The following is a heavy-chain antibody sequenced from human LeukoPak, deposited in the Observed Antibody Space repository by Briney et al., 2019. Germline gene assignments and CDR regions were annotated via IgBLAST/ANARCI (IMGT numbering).Heavy chain of an antibody. J-gene: IGHJ4*02. D-gene: IGHD1-26*01. Sequence: PSETLSLTCTVSDGSISDYLWNWIRQPPGKGLEWIGYISSSGKTYYNPSLKSRVAISVDASKNQFSLKLRSVTAADTAVYYCARHLRGSHFDYWGQGTLVSVSS. CDR3: ARHLRGSHFDY. CDR1: DGSISDYL. V-gene: IGHV4-59*08. CDR2: ISSSGKT.